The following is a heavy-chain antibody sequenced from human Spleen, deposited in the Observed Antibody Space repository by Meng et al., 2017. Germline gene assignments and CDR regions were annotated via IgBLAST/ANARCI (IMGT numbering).Heavy chain of an antibody. D-gene: IGHD3-10*01. Sequence: QVQLQESGPGLVEPSQTLSLTCTVSGGSMSSGNYYWSWIRQPPGKGLEWIGYIHHSGSAYNPSLKSRVSMSIDKSKNQFSLKLTSVTAADTAVYHCLRGSGGSVWGQGTLVTVSS. CDR2: IHHSGSA. V-gene: IGHV4-30-4*01. J-gene: IGHJ1*01. CDR1: GGSMSSGNYY. CDR3: LRGSGGSV.